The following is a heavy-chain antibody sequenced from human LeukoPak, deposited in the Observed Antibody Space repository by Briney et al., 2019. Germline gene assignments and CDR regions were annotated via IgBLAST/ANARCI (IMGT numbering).Heavy chain of an antibody. D-gene: IGHD3-10*01. CDR2: ISGSGGST. CDR3: AKRYGSGSYGYFDY. CDR1: GFTFSSYA. V-gene: IGHV3-23*01. Sequence: GGSLRLSCAASGFTFSSYAMSWVRQAPGKGLEWVSAISGSGGSTYHADSVKGRFTISRDNSKNTLYLQMNSLRAEDTAVYYCAKRYGSGSYGYFDYWGQGTLVTVSS. J-gene: IGHJ4*02.